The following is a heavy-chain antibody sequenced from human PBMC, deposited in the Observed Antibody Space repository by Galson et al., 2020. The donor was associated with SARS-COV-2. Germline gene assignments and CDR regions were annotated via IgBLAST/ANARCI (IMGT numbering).Heavy chain of an antibody. CDR1: GFTFSNAW. J-gene: IGHJ4*02. V-gene: IGHV3-15*01. CDR3: TTDSMRRYYDILTGYYYLDS. CDR2: IKSKTDGGTT. D-gene: IGHD3-9*01. Sequence: GGSLRLSCAASGFTFSNAWMSWVRQAPGKGLEWVGRIKSKTDGGTTDYAAPVKGRFTISRDDSKNTLYLQMNSLKTEDTAVYYCTTDSMRRYYDILTGYYYLDSWGKGTLVTVSS.